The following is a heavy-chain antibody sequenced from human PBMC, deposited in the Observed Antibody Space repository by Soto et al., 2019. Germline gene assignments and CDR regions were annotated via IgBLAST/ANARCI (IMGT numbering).Heavy chain of an antibody. D-gene: IGHD5-12*01. CDR1: GDSITSYY. V-gene: IGHV4-59*01. Sequence: SETLSLTCTVSGDSITSYYWTWIWQPPGKGLELIGYIYYSGSTRYNPSLKSRVTISVDMSKIQFYLKLSSVLAEDTAVYYCARAYGGFDNGLDLWGQGTAVTVSS. J-gene: IGHJ6*02. CDR2: IYYSGST. CDR3: ARAYGGFDNGLDL.